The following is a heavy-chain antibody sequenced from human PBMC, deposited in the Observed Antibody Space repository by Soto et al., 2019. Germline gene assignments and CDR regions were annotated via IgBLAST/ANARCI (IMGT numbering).Heavy chain of an antibody. Sequence: SETLSLTCPVSGGSLSSGVYYWTWPRQHRGKGLEWIGYIFYSGSTNYNPSLKSRVTISVDTSKNQFSLKLSSVTAADTAVYYCARAPRGNYGYPSYFDYWGQGTLVTVSS. CDR1: GGSLSSGVYY. CDR3: ARAPRGNYGYPSYFDY. V-gene: IGHV4-61*08. J-gene: IGHJ4*02. D-gene: IGHD3-10*01. CDR2: IFYSGST.